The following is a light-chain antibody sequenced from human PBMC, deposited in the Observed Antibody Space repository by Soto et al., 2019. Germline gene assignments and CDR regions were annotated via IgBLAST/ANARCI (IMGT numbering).Light chain of an antibody. CDR1: QSVSSSY. CDR2: GAS. CDR3: QQYDRSPIT. Sequence: EIVLTQSPGTLSLSPGERATLSCRASQSVSSSYLAWYQQKPGQAPRLLIYGASSRATGIPDRFSGSGSGTDCTLTISRLEPEDFAVYYCQQYDRSPITFGQGTRLEIK. J-gene: IGKJ5*01. V-gene: IGKV3-20*01.